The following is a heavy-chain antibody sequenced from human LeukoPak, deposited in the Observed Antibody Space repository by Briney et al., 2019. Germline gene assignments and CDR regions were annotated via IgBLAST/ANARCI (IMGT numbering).Heavy chain of an antibody. CDR3: AKGSPGQLWLLFFDY. CDR2: ISGSGGYT. CDR1: GFTFSTYA. D-gene: IGHD5-18*01. Sequence: PGGSLRLSCAASGFTFSTYAMSWVRQAPGKGLEWVSAISGSGGYTYYADSVKGRFTISRDNSKNTLYLQMNSLRAEDTAVYYCAKGSPGQLWLLFFDYWGQGTLVTVSS. V-gene: IGHV3-23*01. J-gene: IGHJ4*02.